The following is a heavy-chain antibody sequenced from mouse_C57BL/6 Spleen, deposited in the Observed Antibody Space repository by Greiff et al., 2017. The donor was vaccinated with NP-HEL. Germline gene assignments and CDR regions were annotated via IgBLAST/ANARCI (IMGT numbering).Heavy chain of an antibody. CDR1: GFTFSSYG. Sequence: EVMLVESGGDLVKPGGSLKLSCAASGFTFSSYGMSWVRQTPDKRLEWVATISSGGSYTYYPDSVKGRFTISRDNAKNTLYLQMSSLKSEDTAMYYCANYDYGYFDYWGQGTTLTVSS. J-gene: IGHJ2*01. CDR3: ANYDYGYFDY. CDR2: ISSGGSYT. D-gene: IGHD2-4*01. V-gene: IGHV5-6*01.